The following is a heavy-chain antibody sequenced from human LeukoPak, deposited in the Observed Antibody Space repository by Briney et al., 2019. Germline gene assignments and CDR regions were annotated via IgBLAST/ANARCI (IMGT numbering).Heavy chain of an antibody. V-gene: IGHV4-39*01. Sequence: PSETLSLTCTVSGGSISSSSYYWGWIRQPPGKGLEWIGSIYYSGSTYYNPSLKSRVTISVDTSKNQFSLKLSSVTAADTAVYYCARRPGEYYDSSGPDLAPYDYWGQGTLVTVSS. CDR3: ARRPGEYYDSSGPDLAPYDY. CDR2: IYYSGST. J-gene: IGHJ4*02. CDR1: GGSISSSSYY. D-gene: IGHD3-22*01.